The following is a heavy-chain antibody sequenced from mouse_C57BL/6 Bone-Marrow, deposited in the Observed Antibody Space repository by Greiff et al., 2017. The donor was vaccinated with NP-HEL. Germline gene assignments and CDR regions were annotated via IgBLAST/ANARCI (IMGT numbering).Heavy chain of an antibody. Sequence: EVQRVESGGGLVKPGGSLKLSCAASGFTFSSYAMSWVRQTPEKRLEWVATISDGGSYTYYPDNVKGRFTISRDNAKNNLYLQMSHLKSEDTAMYYCARAPYSNYVWFAYWGQGTLVTVSA. J-gene: IGHJ3*01. D-gene: IGHD2-5*01. CDR1: GFTFSSYA. CDR2: ISDGGSYT. CDR3: ARAPYSNYVWFAY. V-gene: IGHV5-4*01.